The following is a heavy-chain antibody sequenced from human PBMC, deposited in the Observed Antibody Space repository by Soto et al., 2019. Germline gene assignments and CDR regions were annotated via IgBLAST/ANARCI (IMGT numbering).Heavy chain of an antibody. Sequence: QITLKESGPTLVKPTQTLTLTCTFSGFSLTTSGVGVGWIRQPPGKALEWLAVIYWDDDKRYSPSLKSRLTITKDTSKNQVVLTMNNMDPVDTATYDCAHRLPMVRGNWFDPWGQGTLVTVSS. D-gene: IGHD3-10*01. CDR2: IYWDDDK. J-gene: IGHJ5*02. CDR1: GFSLTTSGVG. CDR3: AHRLPMVRGNWFDP. V-gene: IGHV2-5*02.